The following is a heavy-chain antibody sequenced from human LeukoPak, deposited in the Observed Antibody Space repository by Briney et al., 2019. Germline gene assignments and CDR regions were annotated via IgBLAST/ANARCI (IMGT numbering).Heavy chain of an antibody. V-gene: IGHV4-59*08. Sequence: SETLSLTCTVSGGSISTYYWSWIRQPPGKGLEWIGYIYYSGSTNYNPSLKSRVTISVDTSKKQFSLKLSSVTAADTAVYYCARPIGWELLGFDYWGQGTLVTVSS. CDR3: ARPIGWELLGFDY. J-gene: IGHJ4*02. CDR1: GGSISTYY. CDR2: IYYSGST. D-gene: IGHD1-26*01.